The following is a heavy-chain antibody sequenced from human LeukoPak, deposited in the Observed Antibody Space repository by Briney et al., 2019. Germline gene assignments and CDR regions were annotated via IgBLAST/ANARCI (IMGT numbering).Heavy chain of an antibody. V-gene: IGHV4-59*01. CDR2: IYYSGST. Sequence: SETLSLTCTVSGGSISSYYWSWIRQPPGKGLEWIGYIYYSGSTNYNPSLKSRVTTSVDTSKNQFSLKLSSVTAADTAVYYCARANYGGPRRGPKTTTYYFDYWGQGTLVTVSS. J-gene: IGHJ4*02. CDR1: GGSISSYY. D-gene: IGHD4-23*01. CDR3: ARANYGGPRRGPKTTTYYFDY.